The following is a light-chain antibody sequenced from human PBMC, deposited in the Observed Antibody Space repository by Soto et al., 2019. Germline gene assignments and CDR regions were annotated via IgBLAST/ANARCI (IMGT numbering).Light chain of an antibody. CDR3: AAWDDSLNAWV. J-gene: IGLJ3*02. CDR1: RSNVGRNS. V-gene: IGLV1-44*01. Sequence: QAVVTQPPSASQTLGQRVTISCSGSRSNVGRNSVSWYQHVPGTAPKLLIYSHDQRPSGVPDRISASRSGTAASLAISGLRSEDEAFYYCAAWDDSLNAWVFGGGTKLTVL. CDR2: SHD.